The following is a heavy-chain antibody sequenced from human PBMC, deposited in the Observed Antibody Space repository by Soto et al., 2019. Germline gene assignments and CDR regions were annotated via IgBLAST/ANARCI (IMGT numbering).Heavy chain of an antibody. CDR2: ISAYNGNT. D-gene: IGHD3-22*01. CDR3: ARTRYYDSSGFDP. V-gene: IGHV1-18*01. J-gene: IGHJ5*02. Sequence: AXSXKIYYKASGYTXTSYCIRLVRQAPGQGLEWMGWISAYNGNTNYAQKLQGRVTITTDTSTITAYMELRSLIADDTDVYYCARTRYYDSSGFDPWGQGTMVTVSS. CDR1: GYTXTSYC.